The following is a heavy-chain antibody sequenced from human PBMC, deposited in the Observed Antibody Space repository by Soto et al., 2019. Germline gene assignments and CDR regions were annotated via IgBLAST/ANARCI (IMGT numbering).Heavy chain of an antibody. V-gene: IGHV1-46*01. D-gene: IGHD3-22*01. CDR2: INPSGGST. CDR3: AREKECLLLFFPDY. Sequence: VASVKVSCKASGYTFTSYFIHWVRQAPGQGLEWMGIINPSGGSTSYAQRFQGRVTMTRDTSTNTVYMELSSLRSEDTAVYYCAREKECLLLFFPDYWGQGPLFTVS. J-gene: IGHJ4*02. CDR1: GYTFTSYF.